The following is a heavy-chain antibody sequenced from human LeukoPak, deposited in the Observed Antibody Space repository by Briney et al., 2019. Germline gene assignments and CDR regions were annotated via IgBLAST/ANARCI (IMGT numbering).Heavy chain of an antibody. CDR3: ARDSKRGYSYGTDY. D-gene: IGHD5-18*01. Sequence: GASVKVSCKASGCTFTGYYMHWVRQAPGQGLEWMGWINPNSGGTNYAQKFQGRVTMTRDTSISTAYMELGRLRSDDTAVYYCARDSKRGYSYGTDYWGQGTLVTVSS. V-gene: IGHV1-2*02. CDR2: INPNSGGT. CDR1: GCTFTGYY. J-gene: IGHJ4*02.